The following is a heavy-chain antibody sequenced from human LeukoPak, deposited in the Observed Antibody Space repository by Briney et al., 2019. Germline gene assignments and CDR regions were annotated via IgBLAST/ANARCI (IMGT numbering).Heavy chain of an antibody. CDR2: ISPRSSYR. J-gene: IGHJ4*02. CDR1: GFSFSDYS. Sequence: MTGGSLRLSCAASGFSFSDYSINWVRQAPGKGLEWVSSISPRSSYRYYADSVKGRFTISRDNAKNPLNLQMNSLRAEDTAVYYCARGRGCSSMSCYPDYWGQGTLVTVSS. CDR3: ARGRGCSSMSCYPDY. D-gene: IGHD2-2*01. V-gene: IGHV3-21*01.